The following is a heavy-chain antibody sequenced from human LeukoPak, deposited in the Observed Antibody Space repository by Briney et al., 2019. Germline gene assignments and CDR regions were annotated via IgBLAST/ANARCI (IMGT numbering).Heavy chain of an antibody. Sequence: GGSLRLSCAASGFTFSSYSMNWVRQAPGKGLEWVSSISSSSSYIYYADSVKGRFTISRDNAKISLYLQMNSLRAEDTAVYYCARVGTADNWFDPWGQGTLVTVSS. CDR2: ISSSSSYI. CDR1: GFTFSSYS. J-gene: IGHJ5*02. CDR3: ARVGTADNWFDP. V-gene: IGHV3-21*01. D-gene: IGHD5-18*01.